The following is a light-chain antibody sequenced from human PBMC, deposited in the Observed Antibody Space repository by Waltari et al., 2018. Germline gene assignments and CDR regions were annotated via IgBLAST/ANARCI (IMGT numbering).Light chain of an antibody. CDR1: NNDVGGRTY. V-gene: IGLV2-14*03. CDR3: SSYTSRSTWV. CDR2: DVT. J-gene: IGLJ3*02. Sequence: QSALTQPASVSGSPGQSITISCTGTNNDVGGRTYVTWYQQHPGRAPKLMIYDVTKRPSGVSNRFSGSKSGNTASLTISGLQAEDEADYYCSSYTSRSTWVFGGGTKLTVL.